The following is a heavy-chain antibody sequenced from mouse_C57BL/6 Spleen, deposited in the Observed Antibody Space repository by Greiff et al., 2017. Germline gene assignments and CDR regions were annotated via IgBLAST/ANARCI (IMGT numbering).Heavy chain of an antibody. CDR2: IYPNSGGT. J-gene: IGHJ1*03. CDR1: GYTFTSYW. V-gene: IGHV1-72*01. Sequence: QVQLQQPGAELVKPGASVKLSCKASGYTFTSYWMHWVKQRPGRGLEWIGRIYPNSGGTKYNEKFKSKATLTVDKPSRTAYMQLSSLTSEDYAVYYGARRYGSSYSYWYFDVWGTGTTVTVSS. D-gene: IGHD1-1*01. CDR3: ARRYGSSYSYWYFDV.